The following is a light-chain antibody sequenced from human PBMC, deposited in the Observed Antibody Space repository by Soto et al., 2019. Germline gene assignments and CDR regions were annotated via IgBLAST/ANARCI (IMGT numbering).Light chain of an antibody. V-gene: IGKV3-20*01. CDR1: QSVRGSY. J-gene: IGKJ2*01. Sequence: EIVLTQSPGTLSLSPGERATLSCRASQSVRGSYLAWYRQRPGQAPRLLIYGATSRATGIPDRFSGSGSGTDFTLTISSLQPEDFATYYCQQSYSTPPYTFGQGTKLEIK. CDR3: QQSYSTPPYT. CDR2: GAT.